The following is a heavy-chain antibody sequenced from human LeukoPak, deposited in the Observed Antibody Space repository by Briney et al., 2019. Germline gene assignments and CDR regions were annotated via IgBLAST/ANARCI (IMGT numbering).Heavy chain of an antibody. CDR1: GFTFNYFY. D-gene: IGHD6-25*01. Sequence: NPGGSLRLSCEASGFTFNYFYMNWIRQSPGRGLEWVAYISARSNIIYYADSVKGRFTISRDNARSSLFLQMNNLRTEDTALYYCARGSDGSGSPTFDSWGQGTLITVSA. V-gene: IGHV3-11*04. CDR3: ARGSDGSGSPTFDS. J-gene: IGHJ4*02. CDR2: ISARSNII.